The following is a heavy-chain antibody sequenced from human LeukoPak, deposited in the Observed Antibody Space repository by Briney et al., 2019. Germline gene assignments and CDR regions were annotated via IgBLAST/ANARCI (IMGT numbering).Heavy chain of an antibody. D-gene: IGHD6-19*01. CDR1: GYTFTSYY. J-gene: IGHJ5*02. Sequence: ASVKVSCKASGYTFTSYYIHWLRQAPGQGLEWMGIIHPSGGSTSYAQKFQGRVTMTRDTSTSTVYMELSSLRSEDTAVYYCARDQALAQGLSSGWSWALPENWFDPWGQGTLVTVSS. V-gene: IGHV1-46*01. CDR3: ARDQALAQGLSSGWSWALPENWFDP. CDR2: IHPSGGST.